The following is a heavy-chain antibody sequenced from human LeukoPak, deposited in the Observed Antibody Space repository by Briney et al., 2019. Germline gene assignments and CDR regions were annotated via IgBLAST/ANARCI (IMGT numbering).Heavy chain of an antibody. CDR3: AREPTLGTAMGLDY. D-gene: IGHD5-18*01. CDR1: GVSISSYS. CDR2: IYSTGST. Sequence: SETLSLTCTVSGVSISSYSWSWIRQPPGKGLEWIAYIYSTGSTNYNPSLKSRVTISVDTSKNQFSLKLSSVTAADTAVYYCAREPTLGTAMGLDYWGQGTLVTVSS. J-gene: IGHJ4*02. V-gene: IGHV4-59*01.